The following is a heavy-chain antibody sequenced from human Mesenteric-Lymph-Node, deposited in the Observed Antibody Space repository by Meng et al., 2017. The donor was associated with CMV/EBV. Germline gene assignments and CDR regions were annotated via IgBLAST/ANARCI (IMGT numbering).Heavy chain of an antibody. CDR2: ISPNSGGT. J-gene: IGHJ4*02. CDR3: ARGRYCSSTSCYMEIDY. V-gene: IGHV1-2*02. CDR1: GYTFTGYY. Sequence: ASVKVSCKASGYTFTGYYMHWVRQAPGQGLEWMGWISPNSGGTNSARKFQGRVTLTRDTSISTAYMDLSRLRSDDTAVYYCARGRYCSSTSCYMEIDYWGQGTLVTVSS. D-gene: IGHD2-2*02.